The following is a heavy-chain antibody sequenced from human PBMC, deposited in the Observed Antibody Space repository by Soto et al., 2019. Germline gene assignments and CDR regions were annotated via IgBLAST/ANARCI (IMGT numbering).Heavy chain of an antibody. D-gene: IGHD3-10*01. J-gene: IGHJ4*02. Sequence: SETLSLTCTVSGGSINSGGYYWSWIRQHPGKGLEWIGYIYNSGSTYYNPSLKSRVTISVDMSKNQFSLKLSSVTAADTAVYCCARGITMVRGVIHTPYFDYWGQGTLVTVSS. V-gene: IGHV4-31*03. CDR1: GGSINSGGYY. CDR3: ARGITMVRGVIHTPYFDY. CDR2: IYNSGST.